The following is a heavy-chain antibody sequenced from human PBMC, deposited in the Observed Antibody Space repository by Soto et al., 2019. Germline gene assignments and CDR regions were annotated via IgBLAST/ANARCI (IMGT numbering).Heavy chain of an antibody. J-gene: IGHJ4*02. CDR2: ISGSSSTI. V-gene: IGHV3-48*01. CDR3: ARDGSWGGPADY. Sequence: EVQLVESGGGLVQPGGSLRLSCAASGFTFSSYSMNWVRQAPGKGLEWVSYISGSSSTIYYADSVKGRFTISRDNAKNSLYLQMNSLRAEDTAVYYWARDGSWGGPADYWGQGTLVTVSS. CDR1: GFTFSSYS. D-gene: IGHD3-3*01.